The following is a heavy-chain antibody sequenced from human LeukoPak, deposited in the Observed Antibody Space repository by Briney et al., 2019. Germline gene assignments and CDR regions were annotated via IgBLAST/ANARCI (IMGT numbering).Heavy chain of an antibody. CDR3: VASSSTSCYGCDY. CDR2: INPGDSDT. J-gene: IGHJ4*02. CDR1: GYSFTSSW. V-gene: IGHV5-51*01. Sequence: GESLKISCQASGYSFTSSWIGWARQMPGKGLEWMAIINPGDSDTRYSPSFQGQVTISADKSISTAYLQWSSLKASDTAMYYCVASSSTSCYGCDYWGQGTLVTVSS. D-gene: IGHD2-2*01.